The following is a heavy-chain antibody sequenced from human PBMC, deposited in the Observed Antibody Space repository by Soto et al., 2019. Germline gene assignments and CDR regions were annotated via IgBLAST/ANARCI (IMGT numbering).Heavy chain of an antibody. CDR1: GGSFSGYY. D-gene: IGHD6-25*01. Sequence: VQLQQWGAGLFKPSETLSLTCAVYGGSFSGYYWGWSRPPPGKGLEWIGEINHSGSTNYNPSLKSRVTISVDTSKNQFSLKLSSVTAADTAVYYCARRSAAGPWGQGTLVTVSS. V-gene: IGHV4-34*01. CDR2: INHSGST. J-gene: IGHJ5*02. CDR3: ARRSAAGP.